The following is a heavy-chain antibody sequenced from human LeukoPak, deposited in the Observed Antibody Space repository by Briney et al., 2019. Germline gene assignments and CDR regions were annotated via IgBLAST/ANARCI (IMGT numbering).Heavy chain of an antibody. CDR1: GFTFSNYW. CDR3: ARDPHGYWWFDP. J-gene: IGHJ5*02. V-gene: IGHV3-74*01. CDR2: INSDGSST. D-gene: IGHD5-18*01. Sequence: GGSLRLSCAASGFTFSNYWMHWVRQAPGKGLVWVSRINSDGSSTNYADSVKGRFTISRDNANNTLYLQMNSLRAEDTAVYYCARDPHGYWWFDPWGQGTLVTVSS.